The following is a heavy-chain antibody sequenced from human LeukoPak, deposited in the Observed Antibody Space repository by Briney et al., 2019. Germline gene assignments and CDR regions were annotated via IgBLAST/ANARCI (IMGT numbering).Heavy chain of an antibody. Sequence: GGSLRLSCAASGFTVSSNYMSWVRQAPGEGLEWVSVIYSGGSTYYADSVKGRFTISRDNSKNTLYLQMNSLRAEDTAVYYCARDRYFDWLLPSGMDVWGQGTTVTVSS. D-gene: IGHD3-9*01. CDR3: ARDRYFDWLLPSGMDV. J-gene: IGHJ6*02. CDR2: IYSGGST. V-gene: IGHV3-66*01. CDR1: GFTVSSNY.